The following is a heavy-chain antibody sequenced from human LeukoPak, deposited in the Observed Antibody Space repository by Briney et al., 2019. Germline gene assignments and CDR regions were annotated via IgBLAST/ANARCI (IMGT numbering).Heavy chain of an antibody. CDR3: SASRPHYGDYYGLDV. CDR1: GFTFSSYG. J-gene: IGHJ6*02. V-gene: IGHV3-30*03. D-gene: IGHD4/OR15-4a*01. Sequence: QPGRSLRLSCAASGFTFSSYGMHWVRQAPGKGLEWVAVISYDGRHKYSADSVKGRFTISRDNSKSTLYLQMNSLRTEDTAVYFCSASRPHYGDYYGLDVWGHGTTVTVSS. CDR2: ISYDGRHK.